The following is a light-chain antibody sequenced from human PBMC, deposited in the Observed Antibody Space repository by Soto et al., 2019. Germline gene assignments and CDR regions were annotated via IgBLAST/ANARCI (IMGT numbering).Light chain of an antibody. CDR2: DAS. V-gene: IGKV1-5*01. CDR3: HQYHSYPWT. Sequence: DIQMTQSPSTLSASVGDRVTITCRASQSINNWLAWYQQKPGKAPKLLIYDASSLESGVPSRFSGSGSGTEFTLTISSLQPDDFATYYCHQYHSYPWTFGQGTKVKIK. J-gene: IGKJ1*01. CDR1: QSINNW.